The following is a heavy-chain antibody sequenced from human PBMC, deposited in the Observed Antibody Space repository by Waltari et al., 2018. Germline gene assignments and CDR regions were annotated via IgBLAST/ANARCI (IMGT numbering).Heavy chain of an antibody. Sequence: QVQLVQSGAEVKKPGSSVKVSCKASGGTFSSYAIRWVRQAPGQGLEWMGKIIPIFGTANYAQKFQGRVTITADKSTSTAYMELSSLRSEDTAVYYCARALYYYGSGSYYPTIWGQGTLVTVSS. CDR1: GGTFSSYA. V-gene: IGHV1-69*06. CDR2: IIPIFGTA. CDR3: ARALYYYGSGSYYPTI. J-gene: IGHJ4*02. D-gene: IGHD3-10*01.